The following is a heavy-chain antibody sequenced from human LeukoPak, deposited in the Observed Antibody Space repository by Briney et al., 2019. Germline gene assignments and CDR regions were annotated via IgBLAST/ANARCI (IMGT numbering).Heavy chain of an antibody. D-gene: IGHD6-19*01. CDR1: GFTFSYYE. V-gene: IGHV3-48*03. CDR3: ARDGDIAVATAPYYFDY. Sequence: GGSLRLSCAASGFTFSYYEMIWVRQAPGKGLEWVSYITGGSTTKNYADSVKGRFTISRDNAKNSLYLQMNSLRAEDTAIYYCARDGDIAVATAPYYFDYWGQGILVSVSS. CDR2: ITGGSTTK. J-gene: IGHJ4*02.